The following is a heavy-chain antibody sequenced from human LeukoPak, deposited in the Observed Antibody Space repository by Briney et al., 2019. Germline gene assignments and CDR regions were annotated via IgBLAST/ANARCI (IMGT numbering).Heavy chain of an antibody. CDR1: GGSISSGGYS. CDR2: IYYSGST. D-gene: IGHD1-26*01. J-gene: IGHJ3*02. CDR3: ARDRYSGSYGAFDI. V-gene: IGHV4-30-4*07. Sequence: PSETLSLTCTVSGGSISSGGYSWSWIRQPPGKGLEWIGYIYYSGSTYYNPSLKSRVTISVDTSKNQFSLKLSSVTAADTAVYYCARDRYSGSYGAFDIWGQGTMVTVSS.